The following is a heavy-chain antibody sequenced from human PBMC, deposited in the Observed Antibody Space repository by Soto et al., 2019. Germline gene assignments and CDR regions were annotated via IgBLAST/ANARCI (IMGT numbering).Heavy chain of an antibody. D-gene: IGHD2-15*01. CDR3: AREEIVVVVAAGGYYYGMDV. Sequence: PGGSLRLSCAASGFTFSSYSMNWVRQAPGKGLEWVSYISSSSSTIYYADSEKGRFTISRDNAKNSLYLQMNSLRDEDTAVYYCAREEIVVVVAAGGYYYGMDVWGQGTTVTVSS. CDR2: ISSSSSTI. J-gene: IGHJ6*02. V-gene: IGHV3-48*02. CDR1: GFTFSSYS.